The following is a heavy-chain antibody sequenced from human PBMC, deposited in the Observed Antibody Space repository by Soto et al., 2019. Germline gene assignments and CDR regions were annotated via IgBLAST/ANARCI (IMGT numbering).Heavy chain of an antibody. V-gene: IGHV4-31*03. CDR1: GGSISTSGYY. CDR2: IYYSGST. Sequence: QVQLRESGPGLVKPSQTLSLTCTVSGGSISTSGYYWSWIRQHPGKGLDWIGYIYYSGSTYYNPALKSRVTISVDTSKNQFSLKLSSVTAADTAVYYCARVGEIIGDYWGQGVLVTVSS. J-gene: IGHJ4*02. CDR3: ARVGEIIGDY. D-gene: IGHD3-10*01.